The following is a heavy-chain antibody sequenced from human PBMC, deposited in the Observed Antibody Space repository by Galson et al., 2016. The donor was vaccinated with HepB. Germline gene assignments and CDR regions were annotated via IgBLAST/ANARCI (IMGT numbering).Heavy chain of an antibody. V-gene: IGHV1-2*06. CDR1: GYTFSGYY. CDR3: ARDKSCSSSDSGGCLEEGNWFDP. D-gene: IGHD3-22*01. CDR2: IKLNSGGS. Sequence: VKVSCKASGYTFSGYYMHWVRQAPGQGLEWMGRIKLNSGGSNYAQKFQGRVTMTRDTSISTAYMELSRLTSDDTAVYYCARDKSCSSSDSGGCLEEGNWFDPWGQGTLVTVSS. J-gene: IGHJ5*02.